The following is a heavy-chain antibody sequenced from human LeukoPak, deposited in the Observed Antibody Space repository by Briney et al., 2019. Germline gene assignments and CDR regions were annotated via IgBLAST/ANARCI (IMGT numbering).Heavy chain of an antibody. D-gene: IGHD3-9*01. CDR2: IYYSGST. CDR1: GGSISSYY. J-gene: IGHJ4*02. CDR3: ARGVDILTGYAIPAGYYFDY. V-gene: IGHV4-59*01. Sequence: SETLSLTCTVSGGSISSYYWSWIRQPPGKGLEGIGYIYYSGSTNYNPSLKSRVTISVNTSKNQFSLKLSSVTAADTAVYYCARGVDILTGYAIPAGYYFDYWGQGTLVTVSS.